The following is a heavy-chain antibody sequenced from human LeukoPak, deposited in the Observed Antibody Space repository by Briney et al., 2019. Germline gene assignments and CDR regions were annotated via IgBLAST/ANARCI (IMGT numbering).Heavy chain of an antibody. D-gene: IGHD3-22*01. V-gene: IGHV4-39*07. Sequence: PSETLSLTCTVSGGSISSSSYYWGWIRQPPGKGLEWIGSIYYSGSTNYNPSLKSRVTMSVDTSKNQFSLKLSSVTAADTAVYYCARDSYYYDSSGYYGFDYWGQGTLVTVSS. CDR3: ARDSYYYDSSGYYGFDY. J-gene: IGHJ4*02. CDR1: GGSISSSSYY. CDR2: IYYSGST.